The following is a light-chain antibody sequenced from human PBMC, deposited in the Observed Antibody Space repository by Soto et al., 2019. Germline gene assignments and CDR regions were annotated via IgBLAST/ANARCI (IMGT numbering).Light chain of an antibody. V-gene: IGKV1-5*03. CDR2: EAS. Sequence: DIQMTESPSTLSGSVGDRVTITCRASQTISSWLAWYQQKPGKAPRLLMYEASTLESGVPSRFSGSGSGTEFTLTISSLQPDDFATYYCQQYNSYSRTFGQGTKVDIK. J-gene: IGKJ1*01. CDR1: QTISSW. CDR3: QQYNSYSRT.